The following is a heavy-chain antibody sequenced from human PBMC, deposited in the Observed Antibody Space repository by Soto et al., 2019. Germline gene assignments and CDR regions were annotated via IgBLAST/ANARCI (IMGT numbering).Heavy chain of an antibody. Sequence: GGSLRLSCAASGFTFDDYAMHWVRQVPGKGLEWVSGISWNSGTIGYADSVKGRFTISRDNAKNSLYLQMNSLRAEDTALYYCAKGAMTTVTTGDFDYWGHGTLVTVSS. J-gene: IGHJ4*01. V-gene: IGHV3-9*01. CDR1: GFTFDDYA. D-gene: IGHD4-17*01. CDR2: ISWNSGTI. CDR3: AKGAMTTVTTGDFDY.